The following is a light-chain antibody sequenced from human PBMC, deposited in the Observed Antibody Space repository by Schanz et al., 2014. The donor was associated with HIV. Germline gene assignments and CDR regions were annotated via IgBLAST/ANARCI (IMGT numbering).Light chain of an antibody. Sequence: EIVLTQSPGTLSLSPGERATLSCRASQSVSSNLACYQQKPGQAPSLLIYGASSRATGIPDRCSGSGSGTDFTLTSSRLEPEDYAVYYCQYYGSPPWTFGQGTKVEVK. J-gene: IGKJ1*01. CDR1: QSVSSN. CDR2: GAS. CDR3: QYYGSPPWT. V-gene: IGKV3-20*01.